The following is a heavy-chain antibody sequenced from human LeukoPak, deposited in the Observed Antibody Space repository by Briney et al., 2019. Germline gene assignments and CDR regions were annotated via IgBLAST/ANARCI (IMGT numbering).Heavy chain of an antibody. Sequence: GGSLRLSCAASGFTVSNNYMSWVRQAPGKGLEWVSVIYSGGSTYYADSVKGRFTISRDNSKNTLYLRMNSLRAEDTAVYYCARDGTTSPYYYGMDVWGQGTTVTVSS. J-gene: IGHJ6*02. CDR1: GFTVSNNY. D-gene: IGHD1-7*01. CDR3: ARDGTTSPYYYGMDV. CDR2: IYSGGST. V-gene: IGHV3-53*01.